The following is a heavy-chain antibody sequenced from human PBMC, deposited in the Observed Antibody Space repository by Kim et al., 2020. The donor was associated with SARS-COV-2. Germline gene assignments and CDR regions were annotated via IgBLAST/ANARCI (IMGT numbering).Heavy chain of an antibody. CDR2: IYSGGST. V-gene: IGHV3-66*01. CDR1: GFTVSSNY. CDR3: ARDSGSGWYGDWFDP. J-gene: IGHJ5*02. D-gene: IGHD6-19*01. Sequence: GGSLRLSCAASGFTVSSNYMSWVRQAPGKGLEWVSVIYSGGSTYYADSVKGRFTISRDNSKNTLYLQMNSLRAEDTAVYYCARDSGSGWYGDWFDPWGQGTLVTVSS.